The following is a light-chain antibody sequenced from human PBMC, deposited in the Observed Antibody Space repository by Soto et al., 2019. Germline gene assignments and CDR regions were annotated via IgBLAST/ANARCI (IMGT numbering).Light chain of an antibody. Sequence: EIVMTQSPATLSVSPGERATLSCRASQIVSSNVAWYQQKAGQAPRRLINDASTRATGIPARFSGSGSGTEFTLTISSLQSEDFAVYYCQHYNNWPPMYTFGQGTKLEIK. CDR2: DAS. V-gene: IGKV3-15*01. CDR3: QHYNNWPPMYT. CDR1: QIVSSN. J-gene: IGKJ2*01.